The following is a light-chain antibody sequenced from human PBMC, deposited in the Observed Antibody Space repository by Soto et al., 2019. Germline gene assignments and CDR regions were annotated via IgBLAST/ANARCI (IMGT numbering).Light chain of an antibody. CDR2: GAS. V-gene: IGKV3-20*01. CDR3: QQYASSPLT. J-gene: IGKJ4*01. CDR1: QSVGRNY. Sequence: EIVLTQSPGTLSVSRGERATLSCRASQSVGRNYLAWYQQKPGQAPRLLIYGASSRATGIPDRFSGSGSGTDFTLTISRLEPEDFAVYYCQQYASSPLTFGGGTKVETK.